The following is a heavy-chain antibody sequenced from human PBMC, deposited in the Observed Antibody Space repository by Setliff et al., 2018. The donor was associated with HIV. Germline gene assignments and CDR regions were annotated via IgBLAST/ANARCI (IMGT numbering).Heavy chain of an antibody. CDR2: IHDSGST. J-gene: IGHJ6*03. Sequence: PSETLSLTCTVSGDSISNDYWSWIRQPPGKGLEWIGYIHDSGSTNYNPSLKSRVTISVDTSKNQFSLHLSSVTAADTAVYYCARGMIWGAYYYYYYMDVWGKGTTVTVSS. D-gene: IGHD3-16*01. CDR3: ARGMIWGAYYYYYYMDV. V-gene: IGHV4-59*08. CDR1: GDSISNDY.